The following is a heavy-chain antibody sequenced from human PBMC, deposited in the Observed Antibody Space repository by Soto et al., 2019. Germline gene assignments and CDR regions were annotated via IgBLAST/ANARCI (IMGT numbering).Heavy chain of an antibody. CDR1: GYTFTSYD. Sequence: GASVKVSCKASGYTFTSYDINWVRQATGQGLEWMGWMNPNSGNTGYAQKFQGRVTMTRNTSISTAYMELSSLRSEDTAVYCCAREGAYSSSWYDWYYYGMDVWGQGTTVTVSS. D-gene: IGHD6-13*01. J-gene: IGHJ6*02. V-gene: IGHV1-8*01. CDR3: AREGAYSSSWYDWYYYGMDV. CDR2: MNPNSGNT.